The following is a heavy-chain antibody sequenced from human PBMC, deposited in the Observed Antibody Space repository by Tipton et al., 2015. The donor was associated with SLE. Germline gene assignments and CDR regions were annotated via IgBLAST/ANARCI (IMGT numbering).Heavy chain of an antibody. J-gene: IGHJ3*02. D-gene: IGHD4-17*01. CDR3: ARVANYGDYGGAFDI. CDR1: GGSFSDYS. V-gene: IGHV4-34*01. Sequence: TLSLTCAVYGGSFSDYSWSWFRQPPGKGLEWIGEINHSGSTNYHPSLKSRVTISVDTSKNQFSLKLSSVTAADTAVYYCARVANYGDYGGAFDIWGLGTMVTVSS. CDR2: INHSGST.